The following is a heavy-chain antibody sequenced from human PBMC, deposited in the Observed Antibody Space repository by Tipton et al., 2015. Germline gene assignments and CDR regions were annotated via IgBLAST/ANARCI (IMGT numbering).Heavy chain of an antibody. CDR2: IYHTGST. CDR3: ARARGRHGGLFDS. D-gene: IGHD4-23*01. V-gene: IGHV4-38-2*01. CDR1: GYSISSAFY. J-gene: IGHJ4*02. Sequence: TLSLTCAVSGYSISSAFYWGWIRQPPGEGLEWIATIYHTGSTYYNPSLKSRVTISVDTSKSQFSLKMSSVTASDTAVYYCARARGRHGGLFDSWGQGILVTVSS.